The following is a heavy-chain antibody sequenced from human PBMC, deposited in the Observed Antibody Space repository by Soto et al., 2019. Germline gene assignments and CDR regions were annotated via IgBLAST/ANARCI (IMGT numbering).Heavy chain of an antibody. V-gene: IGHV4-34*01. D-gene: IGHD6-13*01. CDR3: ARGRGRGAAAVYYYYGMDV. J-gene: IGHJ6*02. CDR2: INHSGST. Sequence: PWETLSLTCAVYGGSFSGYYWSWIRQPPGKGLEWIGEINHSGSTNYNPSLKSRVTISVDTSKNQFSLKLSSVTAADTAVYYCARGRGRGAAAVYYYYGMDVWGQGTTVTVSS. CDR1: GGSFSGYY.